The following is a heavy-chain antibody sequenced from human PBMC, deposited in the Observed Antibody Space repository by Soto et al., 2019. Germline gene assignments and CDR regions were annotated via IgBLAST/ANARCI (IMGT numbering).Heavy chain of an antibody. CDR1: GFSFRTYA. CDR2: ISDTGDDT. V-gene: IGHV3-23*01. D-gene: IGHD3-10*02. CDR3: ASYVRGPAFYVAS. Sequence: EVQLLESGGGLVQPGGSLRLSCAASGFSFRTYAMSWVRQAPGQGLEWVSVISDTGDDTYYADSVKGRFTISRDNSRNTLYLRMNSLSAEDTAVYYCASYVRGPAFYVASWGQGTLVTVAS. J-gene: IGHJ4*02.